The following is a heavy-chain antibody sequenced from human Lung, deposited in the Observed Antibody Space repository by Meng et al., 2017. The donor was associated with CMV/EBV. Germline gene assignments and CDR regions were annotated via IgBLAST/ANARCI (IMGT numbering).Heavy chain of an antibody. CDR2: IYYSGST. D-gene: IGHD3-3*01. CDR1: GGSISSYY. J-gene: IGHJ5*02. V-gene: IGHV4-59*01. Sequence: GSLRLXCTVSGGSISSYYWSWIRQPPGKGLEWIGYIYYSGSTNYNPSLKSRVTISVDTSKNQFSLKLSSVTAADTAVYYCARVDGTYYDFWSGSVGSWFDPWGQGXLVTVSS. CDR3: ARVDGTYYDFWSGSVGSWFDP.